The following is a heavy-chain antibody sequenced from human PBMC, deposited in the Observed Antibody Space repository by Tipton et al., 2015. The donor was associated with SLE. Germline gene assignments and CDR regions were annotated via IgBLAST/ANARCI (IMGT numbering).Heavy chain of an antibody. CDR2: VNHGEST. D-gene: IGHD1-26*01. CDR1: GGSFSGYY. CDR3: ARTLGAIAHTVYDAFDI. V-gene: IGHV4-34*01. Sequence: TLSLTCAVYGGSFSGYYWSWIRQPPGKGLEWIGDVNHGESTNYNPSLKSRVTISLDTSKNQFALKLSSVTAADTAVYYCARTLGAIAHTVYDAFDIWGQGTMVTVSS. J-gene: IGHJ3*02.